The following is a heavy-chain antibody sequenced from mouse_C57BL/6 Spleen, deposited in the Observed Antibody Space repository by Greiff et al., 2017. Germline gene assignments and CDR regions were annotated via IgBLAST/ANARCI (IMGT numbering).Heavy chain of an antibody. Sequence: VQLKQSGPELVKPGASVKISCKASGYSFTGYYMNWVKQSPEKSLEWIGEINPSTGGTTYNQKFKAKATLTVDKSSSTAYMQLKSLTSEDSAVYYCARGHYYGSSPYAMDYWGQGTSVTVSS. J-gene: IGHJ4*01. D-gene: IGHD1-1*01. CDR2: INPSTGGT. CDR3: ARGHYYGSSPYAMDY. CDR1: GYSFTGYY. V-gene: IGHV1-42*01.